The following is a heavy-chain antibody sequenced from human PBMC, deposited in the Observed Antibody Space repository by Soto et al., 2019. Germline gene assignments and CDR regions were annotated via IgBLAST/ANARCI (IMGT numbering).Heavy chain of an antibody. CDR2: INHSGST. J-gene: IGHJ4*02. CDR3: ARGSVRFGETHHREFDY. Sequence: SETLSLTCAVYGGSFSGYYWSWIRQPPGKGLEWIGEINHSGSTNYNPSLKSRVTISVDTSKNQFSLKLSSVTAADTAVYYCARGSVRFGETHHREFDYWGQGTLVTVSS. CDR1: GGSFSGYY. V-gene: IGHV4-34*01. D-gene: IGHD3-10*01.